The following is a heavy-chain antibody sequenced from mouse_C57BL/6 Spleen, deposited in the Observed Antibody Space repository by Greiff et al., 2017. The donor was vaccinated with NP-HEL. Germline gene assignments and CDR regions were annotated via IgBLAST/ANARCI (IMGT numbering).Heavy chain of an antibody. Sequence: QVQLQQSGAELARPGASVKMSCKASGYTFTSYTMHWVKQRPGQGLEWIGYINPSSGYTKYNQKFKDKATLTADKSSSTAYMQLSSLTSEDTAVYYCARKNREGSAWFAYWGQGTLVTVSA. CDR1: GYTFTSYT. J-gene: IGHJ3*01. CDR2: INPSSGYT. CDR3: ARKNREGSAWFAY. V-gene: IGHV1-4*01.